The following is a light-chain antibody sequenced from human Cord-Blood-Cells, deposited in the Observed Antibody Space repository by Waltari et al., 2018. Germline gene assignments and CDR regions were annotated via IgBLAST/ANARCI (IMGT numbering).Light chain of an antibody. V-gene: IGKV4-1*01. CDR3: QHYYSTPLT. CDR1: QSVLYSSNNKNY. CDR2: WAS. Sequence: DIVMTQSPDSLAVSLGERATINCKSSQSVLYSSNNKNYLAWYQQNPGQPPKLLIYWASTREAGVPDRFRGSGSGRDFTLPISSLRAEDWAVYYCQHYYSTPLTFGRGTKVE. J-gene: IGKJ1*01.